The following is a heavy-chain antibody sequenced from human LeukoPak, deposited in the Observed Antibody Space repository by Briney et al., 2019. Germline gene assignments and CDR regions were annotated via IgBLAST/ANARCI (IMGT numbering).Heavy chain of an antibody. Sequence: SETLSLTCAVYGGSFSGYYWSWIRQPSGKGLGWIGEINHSGSTNYNPSLKSRVTISVDTSKNQFSLKLSSVTAADTAVYYCARRQKRMPFDYWGQGTLVTVSS. CDR2: INHSGST. V-gene: IGHV4-34*01. CDR1: GGSFSGYY. J-gene: IGHJ4*02. CDR3: ARRQKRMPFDY. D-gene: IGHD2-2*01.